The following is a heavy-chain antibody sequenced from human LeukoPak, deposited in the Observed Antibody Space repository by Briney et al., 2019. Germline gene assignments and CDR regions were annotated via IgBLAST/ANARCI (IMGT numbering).Heavy chain of an antibody. D-gene: IGHD1-26*01. CDR3: ARYQPTNPDAFDI. V-gene: IGHV3-21*01. J-gene: IGHJ3*02. CDR1: GFTFSSYS. Sequence: GGSLRLSCAASGFTFSSYSMNWVRQAPGKGLEWVSSISSSSSSYIYYADSVKGRFTTSRDNAKNSLYLQMNSLRAEDTAVYYCARYQPTNPDAFDIWGQGTMVTVSS. CDR2: ISSSSSSYI.